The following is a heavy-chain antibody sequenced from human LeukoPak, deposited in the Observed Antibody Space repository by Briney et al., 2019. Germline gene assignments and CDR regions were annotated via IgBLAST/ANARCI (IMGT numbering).Heavy chain of an antibody. CDR2: IIPIFGTA. CDR1: GGTFSSYA. D-gene: IGHD2-15*01. CDR3: ARAVVGYCSGGSCWFDP. V-gene: IGHV1-69*05. Sequence: SVKVSCKASGGTFSSYAISWVRQAPGQGLEWMGGIIPIFGTANYAQKFQGRVTITTDESTSTAYMELSSLRSEDTAVYYCARAVVGYCSGGSCWFDPWGQGTLVTVSS. J-gene: IGHJ5*02.